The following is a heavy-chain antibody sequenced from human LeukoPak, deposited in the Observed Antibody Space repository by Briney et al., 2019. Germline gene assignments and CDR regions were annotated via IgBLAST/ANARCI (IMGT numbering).Heavy chain of an antibody. CDR1: GGTFISYA. J-gene: IGHJ4*02. V-gene: IGHV1-69*13. CDR2: IIPIFGTA. Sequence: SVKVSCKASGGTFISYAISWARQAPGQGLEWMGGIIPIFGTANYAQKFQGRVTITADESTSTAYMELSSLRSEDTAVYYCARDPLVDGDYSHHFGYWGQGTLVTVSS. D-gene: IGHD4-17*01. CDR3: ARDPLVDGDYSHHFGY.